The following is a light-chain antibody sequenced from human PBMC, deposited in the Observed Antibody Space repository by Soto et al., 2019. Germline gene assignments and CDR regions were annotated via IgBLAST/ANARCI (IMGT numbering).Light chain of an antibody. Sequence: QSVLTQPASVSGSPGQSITISCTGTNNDVGGYNYVSWYQQHPGKAPKLMIYDVSNRPSGVSYRFSGSKSGNTASPTISGLQAEDEADYYCSSYTSISTLYVFGTGTKVTVL. CDR1: NNDVGGYNY. CDR3: SSYTSISTLYV. CDR2: DVS. V-gene: IGLV2-14*03. J-gene: IGLJ1*01.